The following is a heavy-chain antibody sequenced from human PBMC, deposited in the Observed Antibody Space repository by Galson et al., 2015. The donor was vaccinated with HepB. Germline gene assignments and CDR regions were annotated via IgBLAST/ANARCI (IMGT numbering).Heavy chain of an antibody. CDR2: ISAYSGDT. J-gene: IGHJ4*02. V-gene: IGHV1-18*01. D-gene: IGHD2-2*01. Sequence: SVKVSCKASGYTFTSYGISWVRQAPGQGLEWMGWISAYSGDTNYAQNLQGRVTMTRDASTSTAYMELRSLRSDDTALYYCARDFPVGFTGSISEGGHFDCWGQGTLVTVSS. CDR3: ARDFPVGFTGSISEGGHFDC. CDR1: GYTFTSYG.